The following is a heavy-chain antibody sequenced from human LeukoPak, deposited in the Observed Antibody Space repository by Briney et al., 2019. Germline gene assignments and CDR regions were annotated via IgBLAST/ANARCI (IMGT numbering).Heavy chain of an antibody. D-gene: IGHD3-16*01. Sequence: SQTLSLTCAISGDSVPTKSATWNWIRQSPSRGLEWLGRTYYTSKWHSDYAVSVKSRITINPDTSKNQFSLQLNSVTPEDTAVYYCARAPNESGWGSYYFDYWGQGTLVTVSS. CDR3: ARAPNESGWGSYYFDY. J-gene: IGHJ4*02. V-gene: IGHV6-1*01. CDR1: GDSVPTKSAT. CDR2: TYYTSKWHS.